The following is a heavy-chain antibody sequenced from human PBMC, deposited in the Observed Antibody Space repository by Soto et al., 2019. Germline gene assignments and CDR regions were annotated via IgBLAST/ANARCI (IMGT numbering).Heavy chain of an antibody. CDR3: ASSSTVSYNWFDP. CDR1: GGSISRYY. CDR2: IYYSGST. V-gene: IGHV4-59*01. Sequence: PSETLSLTCPVSGGSISRYYWSWIRQPPGKGLEWIGYIYYSGSTNYNPSLKSRVTISVDTSKNQFSLKLSSVTAADTAVYYCASSSTVSYNWFDPWGQGTLVTVSS. J-gene: IGHJ5*02. D-gene: IGHD4-17*01.